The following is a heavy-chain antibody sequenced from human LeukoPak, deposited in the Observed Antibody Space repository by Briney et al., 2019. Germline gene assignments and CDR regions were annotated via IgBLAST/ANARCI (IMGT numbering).Heavy chain of an antibody. D-gene: IGHD6-19*01. J-gene: IGHJ4*02. Sequence: GGSLRLSCAASGFTFSLYNMNWVRQAPGKGLEWVSQISASETSIKYADSVRGRFTISGDSVKNSVYLQMNSLRAEDTAIYYCVRDNLENQWLERSYWGQGTLVTVSS. CDR1: GFTFSLYN. CDR3: VRDNLENQWLERSY. CDR2: ISASETSI. V-gene: IGHV3-48*03.